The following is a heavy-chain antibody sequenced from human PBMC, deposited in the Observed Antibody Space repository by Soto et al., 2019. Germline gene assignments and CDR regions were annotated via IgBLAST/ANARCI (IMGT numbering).Heavy chain of an antibody. CDR3: AKDPVKSIAVVRSDY. J-gene: IGHJ4*02. Sequence: VGSLRLSCAASGFTFSSYAMSWVRQAPGKGLEWVSAISGSGGSTYYADSVKGRFTISRDNSKNTLYLQMNSLRAEDTAVYYCAKDPVKSIAVVRSDYWGQGTLVTVSS. CDR2: ISGSGGST. D-gene: IGHD6-19*01. V-gene: IGHV3-23*01. CDR1: GFTFSSYA.